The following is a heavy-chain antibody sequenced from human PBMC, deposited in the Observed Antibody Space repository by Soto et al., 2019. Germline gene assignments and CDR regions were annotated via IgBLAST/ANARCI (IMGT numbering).Heavy chain of an antibody. CDR2: ISYDGSNK. J-gene: IGHJ6*02. CDR1: GFTFSSYG. CDR3: AKDWGYRKTYYYDGSGYYYSDYYYGMDV. V-gene: IGHV3-30*18. Sequence: GSLRLSCAASGFTFSSYGMHWVRQAPGKGLEWVAVISYDGSNKYYADSVKGRFTISRDNSKNTLYLQMNSLRAEDTAVYYCAKDWGYRKTYYYDGSGYYYSDYYYGMDVWGQGTTVTVSS. D-gene: IGHD3-22*01.